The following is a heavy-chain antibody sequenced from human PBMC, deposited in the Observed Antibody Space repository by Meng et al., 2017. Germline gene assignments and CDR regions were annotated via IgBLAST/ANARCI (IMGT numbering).Heavy chain of an antibody. CDR2: IYECGRT. Sequence: QVPLQVSGSGLVMPSRSLALTCAAPGGSMSSSYAGSWVRQPPGKGLEWIGEIYECGRTNYNPSLKSRVTISVDKSKTQFSLKLSSVTAADTAVYYCARIGDWGSTRYFDYWGQGTLVTVSS. J-gene: IGHJ4*02. CDR3: ARIGDWGSTRYFDY. CDR1: GGSMSSSYA. D-gene: IGHD7-27*01. V-gene: IGHV4-4*02.